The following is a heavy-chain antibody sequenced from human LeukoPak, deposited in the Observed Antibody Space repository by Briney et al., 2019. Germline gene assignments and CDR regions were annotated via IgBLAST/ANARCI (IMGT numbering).Heavy chain of an antibody. J-gene: IGHJ4*02. CDR2: ISSGGST. CDR1: GFTVSSDY. D-gene: IGHD5-24*01. V-gene: IGHV3-66*01. CDR3: GRVGDGYNDNY. Sequence: PGGSLRLSCAASGFTVSSDYMACVRQAPEHGLQWVSLISSGGSTYYTNSLKGRFTLSRDNSKNTLYLQMNSLRAEDTAVYYCGRVGDGYNDNYWGQGTLVTVSS.